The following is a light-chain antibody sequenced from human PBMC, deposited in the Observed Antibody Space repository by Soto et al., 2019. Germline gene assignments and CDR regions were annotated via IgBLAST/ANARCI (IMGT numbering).Light chain of an antibody. V-gene: IGKV4-1*01. Sequence: DIVMTQSPDSLAVSLGERATINCKSSQSALYSSNNKNYLAWYQQKPGQPPKLLIYWASTRESVVPDRFSGSGSGTDFTLTISSLQAEDVAVYYCQQYYSAPPTFGPGTRLEIK. CDR2: WAS. CDR1: QSALYSSNNKNY. J-gene: IGKJ5*01. CDR3: QQYYSAPPT.